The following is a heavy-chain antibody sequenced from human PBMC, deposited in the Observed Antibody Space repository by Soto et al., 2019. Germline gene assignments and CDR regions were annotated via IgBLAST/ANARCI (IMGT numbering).Heavy chain of an antibody. J-gene: IGHJ4*02. CDR2: IWYDGSNK. Sequence: QVQLLESGGGVVQPGRSLRLSCAASGFTFSSYGMHWVRQAPGKGLEWVAVIWYDGSNKYYADSVKGRFTISRDNSKNTLYLQMNSLRAEDTAVYYCARDSRYSGSLDYWGQGTLVTVSS. V-gene: IGHV3-33*01. CDR1: GFTFSSYG. CDR3: ARDSRYSGSLDY. D-gene: IGHD1-26*01.